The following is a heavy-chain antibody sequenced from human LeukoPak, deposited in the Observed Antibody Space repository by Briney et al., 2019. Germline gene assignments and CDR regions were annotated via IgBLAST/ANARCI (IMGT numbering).Heavy chain of an antibody. CDR3: GSGPVGTTVP. Sequence: GGSLRLSCAASGFSFGSYAMGWTRQAPGQGLEWVSAISGSGSRANYAESVKGRFTISRDNSKNTLYLQMHSLIAADTAVYYCGSGPVGTTVPWGQGTLVTVSS. CDR2: ISGSGSRA. D-gene: IGHD1-1*01. CDR1: GFSFGSYA. J-gene: IGHJ5*02. V-gene: IGHV3-23*01.